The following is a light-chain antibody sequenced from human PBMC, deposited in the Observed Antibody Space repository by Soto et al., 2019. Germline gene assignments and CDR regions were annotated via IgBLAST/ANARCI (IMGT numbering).Light chain of an antibody. CDR2: RDN. V-gene: IGLV1-44*01. J-gene: IGLJ2*01. Sequence: QSVLTQPPSASGTPGQRVIISCSGSTSNIGSNTVNWYQQLPATAPKLLIYRDNQRPSGVPDRFSGSQSGTSAYLAISGLQSEDESDYYCSTWDDSLNSVLFGGGTQLTVL. CDR3: STWDDSLNSVL. CDR1: TSNIGSNT.